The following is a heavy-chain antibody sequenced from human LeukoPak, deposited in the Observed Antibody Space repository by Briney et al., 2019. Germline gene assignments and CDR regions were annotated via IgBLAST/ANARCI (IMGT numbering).Heavy chain of an antibody. J-gene: IGHJ4*02. CDR1: RYIFTDYY. CDR2: IDPESGGT. CDR3: AAEGSVTASLDY. D-gene: IGHD5/OR15-5a*01. V-gene: IGHV1-2*02. Sequence: ASVKVSCKASRYIFTDYYMHGVRQAPGQGLEWMGWIDPESGGTNYAQKFQGRITVTRDTSISTGYMELSRLTSDDTAIYYCAAEGSVTASLDYWGQGTLVTVSS.